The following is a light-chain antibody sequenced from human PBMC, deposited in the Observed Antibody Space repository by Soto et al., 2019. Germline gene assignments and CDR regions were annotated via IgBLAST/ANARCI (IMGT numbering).Light chain of an antibody. CDR3: NSYTTLSNRV. CDR2: EVT. J-gene: IGLJ1*01. V-gene: IGLV2-14*01. CDR1: SSDIGAYNY. Sequence: QSALTQPASVSGSPGQSITISCTGTSSDIGAYNYVSWYQQHPGKAPKLFIYEVTNRPSGVSDRFSGSKSGNTASLTISGLQAEDEANYYCNSYTTLSNRVFGTGTKLTVL.